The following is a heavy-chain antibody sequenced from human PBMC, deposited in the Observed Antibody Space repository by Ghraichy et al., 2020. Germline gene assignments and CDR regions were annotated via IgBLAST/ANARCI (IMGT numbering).Heavy chain of an antibody. CDR3: TTILTIFGVVIEEADY. V-gene: IGHV3-15*01. Sequence: GGSLRLSCAASGFTFSNAWMSWVRQAPGKGLEWVGRIKSKTDGGTTDYAAPVKGRFTISRDDSKNTLYLQMNSLKTEDTAVYYCTTILTIFGVVIEEADYWGQGTLVTVSS. CDR2: IKSKTDGGTT. D-gene: IGHD3-3*01. J-gene: IGHJ4*02. CDR1: GFTFSNAW.